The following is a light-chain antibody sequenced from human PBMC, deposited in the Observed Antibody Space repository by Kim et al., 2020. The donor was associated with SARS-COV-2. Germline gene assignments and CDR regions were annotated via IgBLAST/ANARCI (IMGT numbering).Light chain of an antibody. CDR3: QAWDSSTAV. CDR1: KLGDKY. Sequence: VSPGQTASITCSGDKLGDKYACWYQQKPGQSPVLVIYQDSKRPSGIPERFSGSNSGNTATLTISGTQAMDEADYYCQAWDSSTAVFGGGTQLTV. J-gene: IGLJ2*01. V-gene: IGLV3-1*01. CDR2: QDS.